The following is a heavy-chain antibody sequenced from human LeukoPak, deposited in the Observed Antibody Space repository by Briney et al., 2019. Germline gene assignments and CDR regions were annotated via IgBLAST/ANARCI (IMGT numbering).Heavy chain of an antibody. CDR2: IIPIFGTA. CDR1: GHTLSSYA. D-gene: IGHD1-26*01. CDR3: ARGPIYSGSYYGY. V-gene: IGHV1-69*05. Sequence: SVNVSCKASGHTLSSYAISWERHARGQGREWMGRIIPIFGTANYAQMFQGRVTITTDASTSTAYMELSSLRSEDTAVYYCARGPIYSGSYYGYWGQGTLVTVSS. J-gene: IGHJ4*02.